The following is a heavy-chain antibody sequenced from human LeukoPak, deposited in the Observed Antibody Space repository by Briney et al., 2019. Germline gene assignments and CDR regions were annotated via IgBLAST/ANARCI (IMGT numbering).Heavy chain of an antibody. V-gene: IGHV3-30*03. J-gene: IGHJ6*04. CDR1: GFTFSSYG. CDR3: AHTHLTLWFGELLPKRGMDV. Sequence: QAGGSLRLSCAASGFTFSSYGMHWVRQAPGKGLEWVAVISYDGSNKYYADSVKGRFTISRDNSKSTLYLQMNSLRAEDTAVYYCAHTHLTLWFGELLPKRGMDVWGKGTTVTVSS. D-gene: IGHD3-10*01. CDR2: ISYDGSNK.